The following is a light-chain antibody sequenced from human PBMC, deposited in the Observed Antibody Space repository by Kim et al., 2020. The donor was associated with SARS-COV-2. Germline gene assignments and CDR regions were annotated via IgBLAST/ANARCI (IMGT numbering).Light chain of an antibody. J-gene: IGLJ2*01. CDR3: AAWDDSLNGVV. CDR1: TSNIGSNT. V-gene: IGLV1-44*01. Sequence: GQTVTVSCSGSTSNIGSNTVNWYRHLPGTAPRLLIYTTDQRPSGVPDRFSGSKSGSSASLAINGLQSEDEADYYCAAWDDSLNGVVFGGGTQLTVL. CDR2: TTD.